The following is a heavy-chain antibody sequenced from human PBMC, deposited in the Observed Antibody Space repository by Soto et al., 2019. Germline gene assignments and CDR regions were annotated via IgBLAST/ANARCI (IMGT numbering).Heavy chain of an antibody. Sequence: GKGKEWIGSIYYSESNYYKTSLKSRVTISVDTSKNQFSLKLSSVTAADTAVYFCSFQYCSGGSCYPAFFQHWGQRTLVPVSS. CDR3: SFQYCSGGSCYPAFFQH. J-gene: IGHJ1*01. D-gene: IGHD2-15*01. CDR2: IYYSESN. V-gene: IGHV4-39*01.